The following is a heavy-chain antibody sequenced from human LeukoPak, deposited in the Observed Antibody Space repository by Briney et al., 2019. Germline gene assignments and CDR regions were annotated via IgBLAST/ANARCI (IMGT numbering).Heavy chain of an antibody. V-gene: IGHV5-51*01. CDR1: GYSSTSYW. Sequence: GESLKISCKGSGYSSTSYWIGWVRQMPGKGLEWMGIIYPGDSDTRYSPSFQGQVTISADKSISTAYLQWSSLKASDTAMYYCARRAYCGGDCYAFDYWGQGTLVTVSS. D-gene: IGHD2-21*02. J-gene: IGHJ4*02. CDR2: IYPGDSDT. CDR3: ARRAYCGGDCYAFDY.